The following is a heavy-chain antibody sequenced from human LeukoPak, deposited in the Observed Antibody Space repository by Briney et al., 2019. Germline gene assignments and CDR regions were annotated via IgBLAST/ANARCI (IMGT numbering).Heavy chain of an antibody. D-gene: IGHD2-8*02. CDR3: ARAYQGTGFKWFDP. CDR2: ISDDGSEK. CDR1: GFTFNRHG. V-gene: IGHV3-30*03. Sequence: GGSLRLSCAASGFTFNRHGMHWVRQAPGKGLEWLALISDDGSEKYYADSVKGLTISRDNSENMVYLQMNSLRDEDTAVYYCARAYQGTGFKWFDPWGQGTLVTVSS. J-gene: IGHJ5*02.